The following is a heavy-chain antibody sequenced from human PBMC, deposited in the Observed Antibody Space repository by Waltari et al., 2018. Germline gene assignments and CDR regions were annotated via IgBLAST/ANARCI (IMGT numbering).Heavy chain of an antibody. V-gene: IGHV4-34*02. CDR3: AGLRFNYYYFYHMDV. CDR1: DGSFINYH. Sequence: QVHLQQWGAGLFKPSETLSLTCGVSDGSFINYHWSWIRQPPGRGLEWIGEIDHSGSTNYNPSLKSRVTLSVDTSKKEFSLRLTSVTAADTAIYYCAGLRFNYYYFYHMDVWGKGTTVTVSS. J-gene: IGHJ6*03. CDR2: IDHSGST. D-gene: IGHD3-10*01.